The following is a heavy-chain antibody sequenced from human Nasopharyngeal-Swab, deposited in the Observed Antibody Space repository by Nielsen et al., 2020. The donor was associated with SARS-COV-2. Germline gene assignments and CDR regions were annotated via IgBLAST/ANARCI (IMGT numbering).Heavy chain of an antibody. CDR1: GGSISRYY. J-gene: IGHJ6*02. D-gene: IGHD2-2*03. Sequence: SETLSLTCTVSGGSISRYYWSWIRQPPGKGLEWIGEINNSGSTNYNPSLKSRVTISVDTSKNQFSLKLSSVTAADTAVYYCAREMVSGLLEIVVVPAATISYGMDVWGQGTTVTVSS. CDR3: AREMVSGLLEIVVVPAATISYGMDV. V-gene: IGHV4-34*01. CDR2: INNSGST.